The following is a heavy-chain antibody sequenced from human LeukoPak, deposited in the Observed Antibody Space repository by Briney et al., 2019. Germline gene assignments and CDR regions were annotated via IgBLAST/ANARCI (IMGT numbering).Heavy chain of an antibody. V-gene: IGHV3-30-3*01. CDR2: ISYDGSNK. D-gene: IGHD6-13*01. Sequence: PGRSLRLSCAASGFTFSSYAMHWVRQAPGKGLEWVAAISYDGSNKYYADSVKGRFTISRDNSKNTLYLQMNSLRAEDTAVYYCARGYSSSWDTIEEDWFDPWGQGTLVTVSS. CDR3: ARGYSSSWDTIEEDWFDP. CDR1: GFTFSSYA. J-gene: IGHJ5*02.